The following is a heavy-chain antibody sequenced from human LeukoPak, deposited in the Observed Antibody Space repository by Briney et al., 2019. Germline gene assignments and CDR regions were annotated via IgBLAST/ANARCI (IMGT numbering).Heavy chain of an antibody. CDR2: INHSGST. Sequence: SETLSLTCTVSGGSISSYYWSWIRQPPGKGLEWIGEINHSGSTNYNPSLKSRVTISVDTSKNQFSLKLSSVTAADTAVYYCARGLGFGELLSWGQGTLVTVSS. J-gene: IGHJ4*02. D-gene: IGHD3-10*01. CDR1: GGSISSYY. CDR3: ARGLGFGELLS. V-gene: IGHV4-34*01.